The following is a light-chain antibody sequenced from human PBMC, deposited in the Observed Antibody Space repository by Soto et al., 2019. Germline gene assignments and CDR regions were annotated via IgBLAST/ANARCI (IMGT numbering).Light chain of an antibody. Sequence: QSALTQPASVSGSPGQSITISCTGTSSDVGNYNLVSWYQQHPGKAPKLMIYEVNKWPSGVSDRFSGSKSGNTASLTISELHPEDEADYYCCSYAGGGVVFGGGTKLTVL. CDR3: CSYAGGGVV. CDR1: SSDVGNYNL. V-gene: IGLV2-23*02. CDR2: EVN. J-gene: IGLJ2*01.